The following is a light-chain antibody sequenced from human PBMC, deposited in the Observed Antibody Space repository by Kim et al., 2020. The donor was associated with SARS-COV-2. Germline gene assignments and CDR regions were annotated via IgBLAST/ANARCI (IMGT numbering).Light chain of an antibody. V-gene: IGLV3-21*04. Sequence: APGKTAGITCGGNNIGSKSVHGYQQKPGQAPVLVIYYDSDRPSGIPERFSGSNSGNTATLTISRVEAGDEADYYCQVWDSSSDHRVFGGGTQLTVL. CDR3: QVWDSSSDHRV. CDR1: NIGSKS. CDR2: YDS. J-gene: IGLJ3*02.